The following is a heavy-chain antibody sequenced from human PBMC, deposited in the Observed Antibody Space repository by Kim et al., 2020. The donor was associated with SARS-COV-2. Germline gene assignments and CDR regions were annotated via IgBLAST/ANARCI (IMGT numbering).Heavy chain of an antibody. V-gene: IGHV3-23*01. D-gene: IGHD3-9*01. CDR2: ISGSGGST. CDR3: AKDTPLYYDILTGYYTKYYFDY. Sequence: GGSLRLSCAASGFTFSSYAMSWVRQAPGKGLEWVSAISGSGGSTYYADSVKGRFTISRDNSKNTLYLQMNSLRAEDTAVYYCAKDTPLYYDILTGYYTKYYFDYWGQGTLVTVSS. CDR1: GFTFSSYA. J-gene: IGHJ4*02.